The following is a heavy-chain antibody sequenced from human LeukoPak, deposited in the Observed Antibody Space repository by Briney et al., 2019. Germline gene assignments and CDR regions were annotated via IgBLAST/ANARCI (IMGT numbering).Heavy chain of an antibody. V-gene: IGHV4-4*07. CDR3: VRDGESNGDY. CDR1: GYSISSYY. D-gene: IGHD3-10*01. J-gene: IGHJ4*02. CDR2: IYSSGST. Sequence: SETLSLTCTVSGYSISSYYWSWIRQPAGKGLEWIGRIYSSGSTNYNPSLKSRVSMSVDTSKSQFSLKLSSVTAADTAVYYCVRDGESNGDYWGQGTLVTVSS.